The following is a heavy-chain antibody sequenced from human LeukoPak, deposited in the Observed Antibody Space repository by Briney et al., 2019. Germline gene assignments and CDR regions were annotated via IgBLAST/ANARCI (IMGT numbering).Heavy chain of an antibody. V-gene: IGHV4-30-4*08. Sequence: SETLSLTCTVSVDSLSRGHYYCSWVRQPPGKGLEWTVYNYYSRSTYYNPSLTSQVAISVDTFKNQSSLNLNSVTAEDTAVYYCAREPGSFGVVTYFDYWGQGTLVTVSS. CDR3: AREPGSFGVVTYFDY. D-gene: IGHD3-3*01. CDR2: NYYSRST. J-gene: IGHJ4*02. CDR1: VDSLSRGHYY.